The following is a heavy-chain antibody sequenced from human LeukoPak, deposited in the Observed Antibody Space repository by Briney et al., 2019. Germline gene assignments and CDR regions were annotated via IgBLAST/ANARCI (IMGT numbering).Heavy chain of an antibody. J-gene: IGHJ4*02. CDR1: GGSISSSSYF. Sequence: SETLSLTCTVSGGSISSSSYFWGWIRQPPGKGLEWIGTIYYSGSTYYNPSLKSRVTISVDTSKSHFSLKLSSVTAADTAVYYCARIPTDSNYGFDYWGQGTLVTVSS. D-gene: IGHD4-11*01. CDR2: IYYSGST. CDR3: ARIPTDSNYGFDY. V-gene: IGHV4-39*02.